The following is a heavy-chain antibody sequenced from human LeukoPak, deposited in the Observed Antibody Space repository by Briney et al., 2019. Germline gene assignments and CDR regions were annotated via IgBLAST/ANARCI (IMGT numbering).Heavy chain of an antibody. CDR3: ARLEQTSWFDP. D-gene: IGHD1/OR15-1a*01. J-gene: IGHJ5*02. Sequence: SETLSLTCAVYGGSFSGYYWTWIRQHPGKGLEFIGSIYYSGSTYYNPSLKSRLTISVDLSKNQFSLNLSSVTAADTAVYYCARLEQTSWFDPWGQGTLVVVSS. CDR2: IYYSGST. CDR1: GGSFSGYY. V-gene: IGHV4-31*11.